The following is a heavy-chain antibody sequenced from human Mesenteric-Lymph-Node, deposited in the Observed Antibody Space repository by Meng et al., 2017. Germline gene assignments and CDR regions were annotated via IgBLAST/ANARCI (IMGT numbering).Heavy chain of an antibody. CDR2: ISAYNGNT. CDR1: GYTFTSYG. Sequence: ASVKVSCKASGYTFTSYGISWVRQAPGQGLEWMGWISAYNGNTNSAQKVQDRVTMTTDTSTSTAYMELSSLRSEDTAVYYCARSGAMYYFDYWGQGTLVTVSS. CDR3: ARSGAMYYFDY. V-gene: IGHV1-18*01. D-gene: IGHD2-2*01. J-gene: IGHJ4*02.